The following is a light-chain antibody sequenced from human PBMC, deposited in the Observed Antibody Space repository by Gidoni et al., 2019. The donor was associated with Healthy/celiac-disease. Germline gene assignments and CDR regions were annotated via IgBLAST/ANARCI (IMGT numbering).Light chain of an antibody. CDR2: DVS. CDR3: SSYTSSRGL. V-gene: IGLV2-14*01. Sequence: QSDLTQPASVSGSPGQSITISCTGTSIDVSGYNYVSWYQQHPGKAPKLMIYDVSNRPSGVSNRFSCSKSGNTASLTISGLQAEDEADYYCSSYTSSRGLFGGGTKLTVL. CDR1: SIDVSGYNY. J-gene: IGLJ2*01.